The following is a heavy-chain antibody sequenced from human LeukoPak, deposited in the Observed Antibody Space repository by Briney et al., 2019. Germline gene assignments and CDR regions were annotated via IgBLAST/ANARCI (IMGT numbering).Heavy chain of an antibody. CDR1: GFTFSSYG. CDR2: IWYDGSNK. Sequence: PGGSLRLSCAASGFTFSSYGMHWVRQAPGKGLEWVAVIWYDGSNKYYADSVKGRFTISRDNSKNTLYLQMNSLRAEDTAVYYCAKVYESSGYYTRNYYMDVWGKGTTVTVSS. CDR3: AKVYESSGYYTRNYYMDV. V-gene: IGHV3-33*06. J-gene: IGHJ6*03. D-gene: IGHD3-22*01.